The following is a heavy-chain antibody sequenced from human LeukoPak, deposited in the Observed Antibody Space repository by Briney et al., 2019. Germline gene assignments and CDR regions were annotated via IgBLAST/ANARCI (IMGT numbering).Heavy chain of an antibody. CDR3: ARGYFDYDTLVAFDI. V-gene: IGHV4-59*08. D-gene: IGHD3-9*01. CDR2: IYYSGST. CDR1: GGSFSGYY. J-gene: IGHJ3*02. Sequence: SETLSLTCAVYGGSFSGYYWSWIRQPPGKGLEWIGYIYYSGSTNYNPSLKSRVTISVDTSKNQFSLKLSSVTAADTAVYYCARGYFDYDTLVAFDIWGQGTMVTVSS.